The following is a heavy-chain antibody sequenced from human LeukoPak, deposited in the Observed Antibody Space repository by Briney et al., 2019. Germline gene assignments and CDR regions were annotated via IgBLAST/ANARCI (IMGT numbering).Heavy chain of an antibody. Sequence: SETLSLTCTVPGGSVSFYYWSWIRQPPGKGLEWIGYIYYSGSTNYNPSLKSRVTISVDTSKNQFSLKVSSVTAADTAMYYCARQVAYCGGDCYPTTFDYWGQGTLVTVSS. D-gene: IGHD2-21*02. CDR3: ARQVAYCGGDCYPTTFDY. J-gene: IGHJ4*02. CDR1: GGSVSFYY. V-gene: IGHV4-59*08. CDR2: IYYSGST.